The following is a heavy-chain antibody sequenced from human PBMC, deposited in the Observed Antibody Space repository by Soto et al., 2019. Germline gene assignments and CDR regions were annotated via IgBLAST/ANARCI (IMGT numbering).Heavy chain of an antibody. D-gene: IGHD6-19*01. J-gene: IGHJ6*02. Sequence: QVQLVESGGGVVQPGRSLRLSCAASGFTFSSYAMHWVRQAPGKGLEWVAVISYDGSNKYYADSVKGRFTISRDNSKNTLYLQMNSLRAEDTAVYYCAREWQWLVRGMDVWGQGITVTVSS. CDR2: ISYDGSNK. CDR1: GFTFSSYA. CDR3: AREWQWLVRGMDV. V-gene: IGHV3-30-3*01.